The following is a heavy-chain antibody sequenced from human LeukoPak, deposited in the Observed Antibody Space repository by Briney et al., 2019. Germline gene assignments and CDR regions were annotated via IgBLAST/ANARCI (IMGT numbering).Heavy chain of an antibody. CDR2: INPNSGGT. V-gene: IGHV1-2*02. D-gene: IGHD2-2*01. CDR3: ARGGCSSTSSWWGNNWFDP. Sequence: ASVKVSCKASGYTFTGYYMHWVRQAPGQGLEWMGWINPNSGGTNYAQKFQGRVTMTRDTSISTAYMELSRLRSDDTAVYYCARGGCSSTSSWWGNNWFDPWGQGTLVTVSS. J-gene: IGHJ5*02. CDR1: GYTFTGYY.